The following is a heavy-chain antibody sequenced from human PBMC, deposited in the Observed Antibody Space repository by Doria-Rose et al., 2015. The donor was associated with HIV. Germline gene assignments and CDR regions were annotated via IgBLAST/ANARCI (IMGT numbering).Heavy chain of an antibody. CDR3: AREGPLNYYGSGSYRPFDY. CDR2: IIPIFGTA. Sequence: GGTFSTYAISWVRQAPGQGLEWMGGIIPIFGTANYTQKFQGRVTITADKSTSTAYMDLSSLRSEDTAVYYCAREGPLNYYGSGSYRPFDYWGQGTLVTVSS. CDR1: GGTFSTYA. V-gene: IGHV1-69*06. D-gene: IGHD3-10*01. J-gene: IGHJ4*02.